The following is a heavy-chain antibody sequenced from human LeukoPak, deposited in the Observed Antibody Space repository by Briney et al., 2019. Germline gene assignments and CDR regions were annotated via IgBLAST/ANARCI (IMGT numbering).Heavy chain of an antibody. CDR2: ILEDGRIK. V-gene: IGHV3-30*18. D-gene: IGHD1-1*01. CDR3: AKDRETTASGTFDY. CDR1: GFTFDKYG. J-gene: IGHJ4*02. Sequence: GRSLILSRAASGFTFDKYGMHYIRQAPGKGLEWVAVILEDGRIKKYADSVKDRFTISRDNTNNTLYLQMNRLRAEDTGIYFCAKDRETTASGTFDYWGLGTLVAVSS.